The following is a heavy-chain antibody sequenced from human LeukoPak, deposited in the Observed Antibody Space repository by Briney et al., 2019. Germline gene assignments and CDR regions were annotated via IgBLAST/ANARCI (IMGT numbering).Heavy chain of an antibody. V-gene: IGHV3-23*01. CDR2: ISGSGGST. D-gene: IGHD3-22*01. CDR1: GFTFSSYA. CDR3: AKTSAMGDSSGYYSAFDY. Sequence: GGSLRLSCAASGFTFSSYAMSWVRQAPGKGLEWVSAISGSGGSTYYADSVKGRFTISRDNSKNTLNLQMNSLRAEDTAVYYCAKTSAMGDSSGYYSAFDYWGQGTLVTVSS. J-gene: IGHJ4*02.